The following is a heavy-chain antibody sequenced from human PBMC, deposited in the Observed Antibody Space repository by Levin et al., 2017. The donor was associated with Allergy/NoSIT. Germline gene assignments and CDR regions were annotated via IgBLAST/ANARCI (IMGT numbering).Heavy chain of an antibody. J-gene: IGHJ6*02. CDR2: IYYSGST. CDR3: ARDRVAAAGRNGYYYDDGMDG. V-gene: IGHV4-31*03. Sequence: SETLSLTCTVSGGSISSGGYYWSWIRQHPGKGLEWIGYIYYSGSTYYNPSLKSRVTISVDTSKNQFSLKLSSVTAADTAVYYCARDRVAAAGRNGYYYDDGMDGWGQGTTVTVSS. D-gene: IGHD6-13*01. CDR1: GGSISSGGYY.